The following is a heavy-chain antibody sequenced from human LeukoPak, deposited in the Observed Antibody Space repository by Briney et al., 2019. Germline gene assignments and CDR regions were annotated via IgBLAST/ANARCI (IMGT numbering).Heavy chain of an antibody. CDR1: GFSLSTSGVG. D-gene: IGHD3-3*01. V-gene: IGHV2-5*02. J-gene: IGHJ5*02. Sequence: SGPTLVKPTQTLTLTCTFSGFSLSTSGVGVGWIRQPPGKALEWLALIYWDDDKRYSPSLKSRLTITKDTSKNQVVLTMTNMDPVDTATYYCAHTRWSGLGLHMMNWFDPWGQGTLVTVSS. CDR2: IYWDDDK. CDR3: AHTRWSGLGLHMMNWFDP.